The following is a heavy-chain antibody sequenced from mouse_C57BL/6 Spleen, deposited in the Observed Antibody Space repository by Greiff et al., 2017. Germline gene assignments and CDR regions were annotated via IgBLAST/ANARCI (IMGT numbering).Heavy chain of an antibody. Sequence: QVQLQQSGAELARPGASVKLSCKASGYTFTSYGISWVKQRTGQGLEWIGEIYPRSGNTYYNEKFKGKATLTADKSSSTAYMELRSLTSEDSAVYFCARGHYYGSSPLAMDYWGQGTSVTVSS. CDR2: IYPRSGNT. CDR1: GYTFTSYG. CDR3: ARGHYYGSSPLAMDY. V-gene: IGHV1-81*01. D-gene: IGHD1-1*01. J-gene: IGHJ4*01.